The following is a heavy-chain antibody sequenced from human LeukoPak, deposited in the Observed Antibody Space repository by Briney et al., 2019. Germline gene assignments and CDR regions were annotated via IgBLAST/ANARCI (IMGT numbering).Heavy chain of an antibody. CDR3: ARRGHGGSYLSPFDY. CDR2: IKQDGSEK. J-gene: IGHJ4*02. CDR1: GFTFSSYW. D-gene: IGHD1-26*01. Sequence: HPGGSLRLSCAASGFTFSSYWMSWVRQAPGKGLEWVANIKQDGSEKYYVDSVKGRFTISRDNAKNSLYLQMNSLRAEDTAVYYCARRGHGGSYLSPFDYWGQGTLVTVSS. V-gene: IGHV3-7*01.